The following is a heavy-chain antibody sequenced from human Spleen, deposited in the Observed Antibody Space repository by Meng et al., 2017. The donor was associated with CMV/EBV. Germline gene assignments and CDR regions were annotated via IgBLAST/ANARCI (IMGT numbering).Heavy chain of an antibody. D-gene: IGHD6-13*01. CDR2: ISSSSSSI. V-gene: IGHV3-21*01. CDR1: GFSFSNHS. J-gene: IGHJ4*02. CDR3: ARALIAAAGTALDY. Sequence: GESLKISCEASGFSFSNHSMNWVRQAPGKGLEWVSSISSSSSSIYYADSVEGRFTISRDNARNSVYLQMNSLRAEDTAVYYCARALIAAAGTALDYWGQGTLVTVSS.